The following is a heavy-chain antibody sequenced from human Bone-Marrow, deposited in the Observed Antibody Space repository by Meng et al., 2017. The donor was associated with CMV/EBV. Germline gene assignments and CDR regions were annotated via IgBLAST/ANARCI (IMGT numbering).Heavy chain of an antibody. V-gene: IGHV3-21*01. CDR3: ASDDITDYGLGV. J-gene: IGHJ6*04. Sequence: GGSLRLSCAASGFTFSSYSMNWVRQAPGKGLEWVSSISSSSSYIYYADSVKGRFTISRDNAKNSLYLQMNSLRAEDTAVYFCASDDITDYGLGVWGEGTAVAASS. CDR1: GFTFSSYS. CDR2: ISSSSSYI. D-gene: IGHD1-14*01.